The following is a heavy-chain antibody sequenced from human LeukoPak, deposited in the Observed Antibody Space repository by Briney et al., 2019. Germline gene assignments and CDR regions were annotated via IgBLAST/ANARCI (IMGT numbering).Heavy chain of an antibody. J-gene: IGHJ4*02. CDR1: GVSITSYY. Sequence: SETLSLTCTVSGVSITSYYWSWIRQPPGKGLEWIGYVFYTGSTNYNSSLKSRVTISVDTSKNQFSLKLSSVSAADMAVYYCARGTRGGALFDYWGQGTLVTVSS. CDR3: ARGTRGGALFDY. D-gene: IGHD2-2*01. V-gene: IGHV4-59*01. CDR2: VFYTGST.